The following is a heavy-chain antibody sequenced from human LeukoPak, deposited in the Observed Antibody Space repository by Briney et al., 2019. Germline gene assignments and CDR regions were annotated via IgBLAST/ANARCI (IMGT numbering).Heavy chain of an antibody. CDR3: ARDRDHLEPLHWFDP. D-gene: IGHD3-3*01. V-gene: IGHV1-18*01. Sequence: ASVKVSCKASGYTFTSYGISWVRQAPEQGLEWMGWISAYNGNTNYAQKLQGRVTMTTDTSTSTAYMELRSLRSDDTAVYYCARDRDHLEPLHWFDPWGQGTLVTVSS. J-gene: IGHJ5*02. CDR1: GYTFTSYG. CDR2: ISAYNGNT.